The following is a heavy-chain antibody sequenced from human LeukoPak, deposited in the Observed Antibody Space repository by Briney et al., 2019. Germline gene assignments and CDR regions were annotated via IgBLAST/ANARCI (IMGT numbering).Heavy chain of an antibody. CDR1: GYTFTGYY. CDR2: INPDSGGT. J-gene: IGHJ4*02. CDR3: ARTAIFSPFSFDY. Sequence: ASVKVPFKSSGYTFTGYYMHWVRQAPGQGLEWMGWINPDSGGTNYAQKFQGRVTMTRDTSSSTAYMELSRLRSDDTAVYYCARTAIFSPFSFDYWGQGTLVTVSS. V-gene: IGHV1-2*02. D-gene: IGHD3-9*01.